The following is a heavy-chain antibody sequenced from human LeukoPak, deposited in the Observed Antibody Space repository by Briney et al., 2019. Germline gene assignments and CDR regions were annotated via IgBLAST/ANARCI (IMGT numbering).Heavy chain of an antibody. CDR2: IGGSGRNT. V-gene: IGHV3-23*01. CDR1: GFIFSDHY. CDR3: AKDHGPYYYGSGSYNGWFDP. Sequence: GGSLRLSCAASGFIFSDHYMAWVRQAPGKGLEWISGIGGSGRNTYYADSVKGRFTISRDNSKNTLYLQMNSLRAEDTAVYYCAKDHGPYYYGSGSYNGWFDPWGQGTLVTVSS. J-gene: IGHJ5*02. D-gene: IGHD3-10*01.